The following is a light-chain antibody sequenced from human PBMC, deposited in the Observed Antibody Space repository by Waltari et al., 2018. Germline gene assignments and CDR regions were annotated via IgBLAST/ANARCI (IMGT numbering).Light chain of an antibody. Sequence: SSELTQDPAVSVALGQTVRITCQGDHLRTYYVSWYQQKPGQAPILVNYDKDNRPSGIPDRFSGSSSGDIASLTITGAQAEDEADYYCNSRDTRGNHFVVFGGGTKLTVL. J-gene: IGLJ2*01. CDR3: NSRDTRGNHFVV. V-gene: IGLV3-19*01. CDR2: DKD. CDR1: HLRTYY.